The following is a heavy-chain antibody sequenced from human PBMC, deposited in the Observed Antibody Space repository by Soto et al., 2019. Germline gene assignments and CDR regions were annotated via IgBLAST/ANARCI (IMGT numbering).Heavy chain of an antibody. D-gene: IGHD6-19*01. Sequence: SETLYLTCTVSGGSISSGDYSWSWVRQAPGKGLEWIGHIYNSGITYYNPSLKSRVVISVDTSKNQFSLRLSSVTAADTAVYYCARPRIAVARAYYYYMDVWGKGTTVTVSS. CDR3: ARPRIAVARAYYYYMDV. J-gene: IGHJ6*03. CDR1: GGSISSGDYS. V-gene: IGHV4-30-4*01. CDR2: IYNSGIT.